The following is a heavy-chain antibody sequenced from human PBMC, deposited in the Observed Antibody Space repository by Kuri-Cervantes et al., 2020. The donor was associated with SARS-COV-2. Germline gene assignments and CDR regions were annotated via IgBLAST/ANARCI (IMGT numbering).Heavy chain of an antibody. CDR2: IYHSGST. D-gene: IGHD6-6*01. CDR1: GYSISSGYY. CDR3: ARVVGYSSSPMNFDY. V-gene: IGHV4-38-2*02. Sequence: GSLRLSCTVSGYSISSGYYWGWIRQPPGKGLEWIGSIYHSGSTYYNPSLKSRVTISVDTSKNQFSLKLSSVTAADTAVYYCARVVGYSSSPMNFDYWGQGTLVTVSS. J-gene: IGHJ4*02.